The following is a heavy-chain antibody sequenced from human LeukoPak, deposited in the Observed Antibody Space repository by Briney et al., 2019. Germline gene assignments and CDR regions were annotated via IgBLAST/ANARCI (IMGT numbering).Heavy chain of an antibody. V-gene: IGHV3-30*04. D-gene: IGHD3-10*01. CDR1: GFTFSRYP. CDR2: ISYEGSNK. CDR3: ARGVRGIARNYYYYYMDV. Sequence: GGSLRLSCAASGFTFSRYPMHWVRQAPGKGLEWVAFISYEGSNKYYADSVKGRFTISRDKSKNTVYLQMSSLRGEDTAVYYCARGVRGIARNYYYYYMDVWGKGTTVTISS. J-gene: IGHJ6*03.